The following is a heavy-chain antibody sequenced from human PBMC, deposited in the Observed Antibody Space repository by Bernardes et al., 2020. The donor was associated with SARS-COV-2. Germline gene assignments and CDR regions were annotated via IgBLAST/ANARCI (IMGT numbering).Heavy chain of an antibody. D-gene: IGHD3-10*01. CDR1: DGSVSSSDYY. Sequence: SETLSLTCTVSDGSVSSSDYYWGWVRQPPGKGLEWIGSVYYSGDTYYNPSLKSRVSMSVDTSKSQFSLKLSSVTAADTAVYYCARHGMHYGSGTFYLALSYYYGLDVWGQGTTVTVSS. CDR3: ARHGMHYGSGTFYLALSYYYGLDV. CDR2: VYYSGDT. J-gene: IGHJ6*02. V-gene: IGHV4-39*01.